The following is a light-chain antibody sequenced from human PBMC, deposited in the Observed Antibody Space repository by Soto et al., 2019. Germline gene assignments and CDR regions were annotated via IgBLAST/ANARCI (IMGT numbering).Light chain of an antibody. CDR1: QRLSSN. CDR2: GAS. Sequence: EIVLTQSPVTLSVSPGARVTLSCRASQRLSSNLAWYQQRPGQSPRLLIYGASIRATDIPARFIGSGSGTEFTLTISSLQSEDFAVYYCQQYINWPRTFGQGTKVDI. CDR3: QQYINWPRT. V-gene: IGKV3-15*01. J-gene: IGKJ1*01.